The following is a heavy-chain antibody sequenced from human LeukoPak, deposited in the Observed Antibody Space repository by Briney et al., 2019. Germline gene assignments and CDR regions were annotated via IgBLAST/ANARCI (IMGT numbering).Heavy chain of an antibody. CDR3: ATYTNRVAGDV. D-gene: IGHD1-14*01. Sequence: PRGAPRLSLAATGFTFSRPGMQRGPRAPGQGVGWVAAIQDDGSVKDYVDSVKGRFTISRDNAKNSLYLQMNSLRAEDTAVYYCATYTNRVAGDVWGQGTTVSVSS. CDR2: IQDDGSVK. CDR1: GFTFSRPG. J-gene: IGHJ6*02. V-gene: IGHV3-7*01.